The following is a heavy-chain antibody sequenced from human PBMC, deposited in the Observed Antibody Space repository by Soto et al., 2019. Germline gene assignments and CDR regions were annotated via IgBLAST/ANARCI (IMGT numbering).Heavy chain of an antibody. J-gene: IGHJ6*02. Sequence: GGSLRLSCAASGFTFNSYTMAWVRQAPGKGLEWVSSISGSGGSPSYADSVQGRFTISRDNSRNTLSLQMNSLRAEDTATYYCAKDGLYFDWPTPKYPYYYYGMDVWGQGTTVTVSS. CDR3: AKDGLYFDWPTPKYPYYYYGMDV. V-gene: IGHV3-23*01. CDR2: ISGSGGSP. D-gene: IGHD3-9*01. CDR1: GFTFNSYT.